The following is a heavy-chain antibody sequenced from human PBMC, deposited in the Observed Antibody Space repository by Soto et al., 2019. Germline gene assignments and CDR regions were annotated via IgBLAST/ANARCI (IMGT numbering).Heavy chain of an antibody. J-gene: IGHJ6*02. V-gene: IGHV1-69*02. CDR1: GGTFSSYT. CDR2: IIPILGIA. Sequence: VQLVQSGAEVKKPGSSVKVSCKASGGTFSSYTISWVRQAPGQGLEWMGRIIPILGIANYAQKFQGRVTITADKSTSTAYMELSSLRSEDTAVYYCARVIKSSGFGMDVWGQGTTVTVSS. CDR3: ARVIKSSGFGMDV. D-gene: IGHD6-19*01.